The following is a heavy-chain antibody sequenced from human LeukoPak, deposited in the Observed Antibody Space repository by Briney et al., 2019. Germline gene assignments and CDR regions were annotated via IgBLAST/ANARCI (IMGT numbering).Heavy chain of an antibody. CDR2: MNPNSGNT. J-gene: IGHJ5*02. Sequence: GASVKVSCKASGYTFTTYDINWVRQATGQGLEWMGWMNPNSGNTGYAQKFQGRVTMTRNISIGTAYMELSSLRSEDTAVYYCARSSGSYQNWFDPWGQGTLVTVSS. V-gene: IGHV1-8*01. CDR1: GYTFTTYD. D-gene: IGHD3-10*01. CDR3: ARSSGSYQNWFDP.